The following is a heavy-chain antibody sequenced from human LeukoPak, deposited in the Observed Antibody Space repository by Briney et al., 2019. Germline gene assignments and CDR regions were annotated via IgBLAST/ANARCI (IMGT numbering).Heavy chain of an antibody. CDR3: AAGQVYCSSTSCYKGYYYYYMDV. D-gene: IGHD2-2*02. Sequence: ASVKVSCKASGFTFTSSAMQWVRQARGQRLEWIGWIVVGSGNTNYAQKFQERVTITRDMSTSTAYMELSSLGSEDTAVYYCAAGQVYCSSTSCYKGYYYYYMDVWGKGTTVTVSS. V-gene: IGHV1-58*02. CDR2: IVVGSGNT. CDR1: GFTFTSSA. J-gene: IGHJ6*03.